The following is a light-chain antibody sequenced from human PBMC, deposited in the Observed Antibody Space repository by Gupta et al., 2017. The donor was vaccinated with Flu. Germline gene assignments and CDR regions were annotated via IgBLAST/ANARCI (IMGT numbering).Light chain of an antibody. V-gene: IGLV4-69*01. CDR1: SGHSSFA. CDR3: QTWGTGFWV. CDR2: LNNDGSH. J-gene: IGLJ3*02. Sequence: QLVLTQSPSASASLGASVKLTCTLSSGHSSFAIAWHQQQPEKGPRYLMKLNNDGSHTKGDGIPGRFSGSSSGAERYLTISSLQSEDEADYYCQTWGTGFWVFGGGTKLTVL.